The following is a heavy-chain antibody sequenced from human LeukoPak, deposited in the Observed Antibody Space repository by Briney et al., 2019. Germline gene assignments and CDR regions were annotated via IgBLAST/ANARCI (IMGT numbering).Heavy chain of an antibody. CDR1: GFTFSSYA. CDR2: VSSDGDNT. V-gene: IGHV3-30*18. D-gene: IGHD3-10*01. CDR3: AKTPISSITSVLGGTAFDL. Sequence: GGSLRLSCAASGFTFSSYAMSWVRQAPGKGLEWVAVVSSDGDNTYYVDSVKGRFTISRDNSKNTLYLQMNSLRAEDTAVYYCAKTPISSITSVLGGTAFDLWGQGTMVTVSS. J-gene: IGHJ3*01.